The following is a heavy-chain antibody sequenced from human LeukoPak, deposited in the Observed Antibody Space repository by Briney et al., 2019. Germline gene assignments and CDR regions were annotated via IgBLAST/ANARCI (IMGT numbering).Heavy chain of an antibody. D-gene: IGHD5-18*01. CDR1: GGSSNGYY. Sequence: SETLSLTCTVSGGSSNGYYWSWIRQPPGKGLEWIGYIYYSGSTYYNPSLKSRVTISVDTSKNQFSLKLSSVTAADTAVYYCARSSYGSNNYYGMDVWDQGTTVTVSS. V-gene: IGHV4-59*08. CDR3: ARSSYGSNNYYGMDV. J-gene: IGHJ6*02. CDR2: IYYSGST.